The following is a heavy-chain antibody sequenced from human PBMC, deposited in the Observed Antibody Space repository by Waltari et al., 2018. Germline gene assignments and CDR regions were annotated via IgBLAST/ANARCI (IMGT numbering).Heavy chain of an antibody. J-gene: IGHJ4*02. Sequence: QLQLPESVPGLVKHSETVSHARAVSGYSLSCGYLWGWSRTPPGKGLGWVGSIYHSGSTYYNPALKSLVTISVDTSKNQFSLKLSSVTAADTAVYYWARKPAARGYYFDYWGQGTLVTVSS. CDR3: ARKPAARGYYFDY. CDR2: IYHSGST. CDR1: GYSLSCGYL. V-gene: IGHV4-38-2*01. D-gene: IGHD2-2*01.